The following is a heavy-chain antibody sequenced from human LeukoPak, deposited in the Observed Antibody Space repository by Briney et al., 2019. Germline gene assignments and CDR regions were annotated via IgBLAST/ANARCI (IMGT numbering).Heavy chain of an antibody. J-gene: IGHJ3*02. Sequence: GGSLRLSCAASGFSFGSYWMHWVRQAPGKGLVWVSRINSDGSSTNYADSVEGRFTISRDNAKNTLYLQMNSPRAEDTAVYYCARTVAGKGNAFDIWGQGTMVTVS. CDR1: GFSFGSYW. V-gene: IGHV3-74*01. CDR3: ARTVAGKGNAFDI. CDR2: INSDGSST. D-gene: IGHD6-19*01.